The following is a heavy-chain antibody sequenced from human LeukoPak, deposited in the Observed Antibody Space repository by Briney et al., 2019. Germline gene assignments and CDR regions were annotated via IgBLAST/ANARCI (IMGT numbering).Heavy chain of an antibody. CDR3: ARGPQLTYFYYMDV. V-gene: IGHV3-23*01. CDR2: ISGSGGTP. Sequence: ETLSLTCTVSGGSISSGDYYWSWIRQPPGKGLEWVSAISGSGGTPYYADSVKGRFTISRDNSKNTLYLQMNSLRAEDTAVYYCARGPQLTYFYYMDVWGKGTTVTVSS. J-gene: IGHJ6*03. D-gene: IGHD5-24*01. CDR1: GGSISSGDYY.